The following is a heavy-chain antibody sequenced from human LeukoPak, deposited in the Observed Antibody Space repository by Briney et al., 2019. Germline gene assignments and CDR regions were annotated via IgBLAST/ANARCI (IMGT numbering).Heavy chain of an antibody. Sequence: GGSLRLSCAASGFTFSSYAMSWVRQAPGKGLEWVSAISGSGGSTYYADSVKGRFTISRDNSKNTLYLQVNSLRAEDTAVYYCAKVRGGSYYTGFDYWGQGTLVTVSS. V-gene: IGHV3-23*01. J-gene: IGHJ4*02. CDR1: GFTFSSYA. D-gene: IGHD1-26*01. CDR3: AKVRGGSYYTGFDY. CDR2: ISGSGGST.